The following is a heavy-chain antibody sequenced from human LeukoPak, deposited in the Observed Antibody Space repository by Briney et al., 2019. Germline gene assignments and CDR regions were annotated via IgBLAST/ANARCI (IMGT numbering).Heavy chain of an antibody. CDR2: IIPIFGTA. CDR3: ARGFQDPYYSGSYYFDY. D-gene: IGHD3-10*01. J-gene: IGHJ4*02. Sequence: SVKVSCKASGGTFSSYAISWVRQAPGQGLEWMGGIIPIFGTANYAQKFQGRVTITADKSTSTSYMELSSLRSEDTAVYYCARGFQDPYYSGSYYFDYWGQGTLVTVSS. V-gene: IGHV1-69*06. CDR1: GGTFSSYA.